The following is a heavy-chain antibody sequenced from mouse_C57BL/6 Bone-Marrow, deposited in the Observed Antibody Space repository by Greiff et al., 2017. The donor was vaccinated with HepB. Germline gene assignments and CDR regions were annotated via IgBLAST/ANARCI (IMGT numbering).Heavy chain of an antibody. Sequence: EVQGVESGGDLVKPGGSLKLSCAASGFTFSSYGMSWVRQTPDKRLEWVATISSGGSYTYYPDSVKGRFTISRDNAKNTLYLQMSSLKSEDTAMYYCARRRGNYVWFAYWGQGTLVTVSA. CDR3: ARRRGNYVWFAY. CDR1: GFTFSSYG. CDR2: ISSGGSYT. D-gene: IGHD2-1*01. V-gene: IGHV5-6*01. J-gene: IGHJ3*01.